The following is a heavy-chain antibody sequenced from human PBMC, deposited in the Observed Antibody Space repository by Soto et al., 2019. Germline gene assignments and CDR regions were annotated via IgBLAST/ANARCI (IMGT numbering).Heavy chain of an antibody. CDR2: ITYDGTNK. CDR1: GFNFSSYG. D-gene: IGHD2-2*01. Sequence: SGGSMRLSCAAAGFNFSSYGVTWVRQATGKGLEWVATITYDGTNKYYADSVKGRFTISRDYSKNTLYLQMNSLSAEDTAVYYCAKVPCSGTSCQLDYWGQGTLVTVSS. V-gene: IGHV3-30*18. CDR3: AKVPCSGTSCQLDY. J-gene: IGHJ4*02.